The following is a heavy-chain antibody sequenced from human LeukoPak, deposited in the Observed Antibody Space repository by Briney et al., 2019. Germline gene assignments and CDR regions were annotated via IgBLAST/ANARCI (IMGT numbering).Heavy chain of an antibody. Sequence: PTGGSLRLSCAASGFTFSSYSMNWVRQAPGKGLEWVAVISYDGSNKYYADSVGGRFTISRDNSKNTLYLQMNSLRAEDTAVYYCARVCSSGWYYKDYWGQGTLVTVSS. CDR3: ARVCSSGWYYKDY. CDR2: ISYDGSNK. V-gene: IGHV3-30*03. D-gene: IGHD6-19*01. CDR1: GFTFSSYS. J-gene: IGHJ4*02.